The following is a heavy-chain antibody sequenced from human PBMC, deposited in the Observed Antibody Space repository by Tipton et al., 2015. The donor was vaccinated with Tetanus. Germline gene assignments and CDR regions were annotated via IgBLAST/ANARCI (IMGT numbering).Heavy chain of an antibody. Sequence: QLVQSGVEVKKPGESLKISCKVSGHNSRSYWISWVRQMPGKGLEWMGIIYPGDSDARYSPSFQGQVTISADKSIRTAYLQWSSLKASDTAIYYCASWYSRYGAGNYYFKYWGQGTFVTVSS. CDR2: IYPGDSDA. V-gene: IGHV5-51*01. D-gene: IGHD3-10*01. CDR3: ASWYSRYGAGNYYFKY. CDR1: GHNSRSYW. J-gene: IGHJ4*02.